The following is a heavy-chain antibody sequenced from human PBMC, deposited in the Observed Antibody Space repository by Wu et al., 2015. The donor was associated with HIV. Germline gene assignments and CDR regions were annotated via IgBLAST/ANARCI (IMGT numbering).Heavy chain of an antibody. D-gene: IGHD6-13*01. CDR3: ANQQLPPEDYYYYGMDV. V-gene: IGHV1-69*05. CDR1: GGTFSSYA. CDR2: IIPIFGTA. J-gene: IGHJ6*02. Sequence: QVQLVQSGAEVKKPGSSVKVSCKASGGTFSSYAISWVRQAPGQGLEWMGGIIPIFGTANYAQKFQGRVTITTDESTSTAYMELSSLRSEDTAVYYCANQQLPPEDYYYYGMDVWGQGTTGHRLL.